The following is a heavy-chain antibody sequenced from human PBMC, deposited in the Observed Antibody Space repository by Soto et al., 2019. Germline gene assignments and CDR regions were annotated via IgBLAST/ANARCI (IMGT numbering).Heavy chain of an antibody. CDR1: GFTFSNSW. CDR3: AKDRGLGSPVSGGLGV. J-gene: IGHJ6*02. V-gene: IGHV3-21*01. Sequence: SLRLSCAASGFTFSNSWMHWVRQGPGKGLEWVASISSRSNQIFHADSVKGRFTISRDNAKNSVFLQMNSLRPEDTAVYYCAKDRGLGSPVSGGLGVWGQGTTVTVSS. D-gene: IGHD3-10*01. CDR2: ISSRSNQI.